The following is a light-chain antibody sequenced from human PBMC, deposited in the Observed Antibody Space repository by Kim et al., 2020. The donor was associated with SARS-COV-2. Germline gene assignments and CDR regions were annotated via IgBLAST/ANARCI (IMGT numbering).Light chain of an antibody. J-gene: IGKJ2*01. CDR3: MQTTQFPYT. CDR2: KIS. V-gene: IGKV2-24*01. CDR1: QSLVHSDGKTY. Sequence: DIVMTQTPLSSPVTLGQPASISCRSSQSLVHSDGKTYLSWLQQRPGQPPRLLINKISNRFSGVPDRFSGSGAGTDFTLKISRVEARDVWVYYCMQTTQFPYTFGQGSKLEI.